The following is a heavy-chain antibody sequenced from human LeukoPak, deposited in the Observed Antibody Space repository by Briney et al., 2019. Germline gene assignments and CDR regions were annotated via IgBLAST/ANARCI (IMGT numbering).Heavy chain of an antibody. D-gene: IGHD3-10*01. V-gene: IGHV4-34*01. CDR1: GGSFSGYY. J-gene: IGHJ5*02. Sequence: SETLSLTCAVYGGSFSGYYWSWIRQPPGKGLEWIGEINHSGSTNYNPSLKSRVTISVDTSKNQFSLKLSSVTAADTAVYYCARRDKMLLLWFGELLSWFDPWGQGTLVTVSS. CDR2: INHSGST. CDR3: ARRDKMLLLWFGELLSWFDP.